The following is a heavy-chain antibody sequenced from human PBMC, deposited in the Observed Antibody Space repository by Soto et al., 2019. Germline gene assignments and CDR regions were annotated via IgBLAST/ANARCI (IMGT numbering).Heavy chain of an antibody. CDR3: AKSVYNWNDGFFDY. CDR1: GFTFSSYG. D-gene: IGHD1-1*01. J-gene: IGHJ4*02. Sequence: WSLRLSCAASGFTFSSYGMHWVRQAPGKGLEWVAVISYDGSNKYYVDSVKGRFTISRDDSRNTLYLQMNSLRAEDTAVYYCAKSVYNWNDGFFDYWGQGTLVTVSS. CDR2: ISYDGSNK. V-gene: IGHV3-30*18.